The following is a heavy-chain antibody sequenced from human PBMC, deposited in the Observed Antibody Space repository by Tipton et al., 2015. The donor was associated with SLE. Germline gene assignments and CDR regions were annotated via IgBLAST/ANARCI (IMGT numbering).Heavy chain of an antibody. CDR2: ISSSGSTI. J-gene: IGHJ4*02. V-gene: IGHV3-11*01. D-gene: IGHD1-26*01. CDR3: ARPSRTKWAAPPFDY. CDR1: GFTFSDYY. Sequence: GSLRLSCAASGFTFSDYYMSWIRQAPGKGLEWVSYISSSGSTIYYADSAKGRFTISRDNAKNSLYLQMNSLRAEDTAVYYCARPSRTKWAAPPFDYWGQGTLVTVSS.